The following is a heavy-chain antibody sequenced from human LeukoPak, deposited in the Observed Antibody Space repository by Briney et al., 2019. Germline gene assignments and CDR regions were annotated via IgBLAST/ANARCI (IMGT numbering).Heavy chain of an antibody. D-gene: IGHD2-21*02. CDR1: GGSISSYY. CDR3: ARRKGGDGPWYFDL. V-gene: IGHV4-4*07. CDR2: IYTSGST. Sequence: SETLSLTCTASGGSISSYYWSWIRQPAGKGLEWIGCIYTSGSTNYNPSLKSRVTTSVDTSKNQFSLKLSSVTAADTAVYYCARRKGGDGPWYFDLWGRGTLVTVSS. J-gene: IGHJ2*01.